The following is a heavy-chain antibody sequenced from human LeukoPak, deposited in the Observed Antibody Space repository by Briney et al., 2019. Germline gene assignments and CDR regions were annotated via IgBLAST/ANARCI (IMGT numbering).Heavy chain of an antibody. J-gene: IGHJ4*02. CDR1: GFTFSSYG. V-gene: IGHV3-30*02. Sequence: PGGSLRLPCAASGFTFSSYGMHWVRQAPGKGLEWVAFIRYDGSNKYYADSVKGRFTISRDNSKNTLYLQMNSLRAEDTAVYYCAKVWDDSSGYLQYYLDYWGQGTLVTVSS. CDR3: AKVWDDSSGYLQYYLDY. D-gene: IGHD3-22*01. CDR2: IRYDGSNK.